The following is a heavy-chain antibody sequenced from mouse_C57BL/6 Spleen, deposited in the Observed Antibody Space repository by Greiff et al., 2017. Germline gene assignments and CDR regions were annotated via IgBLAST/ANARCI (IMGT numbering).Heavy chain of an antibody. V-gene: IGHV1-66*01. CDR3: VRGGDYYGSSLFAY. Sequence: QVQLQQSGPELVKPGASVKISCKASGYSFTSYDIHWVKQRPGQGLEWIGWIYPGSGNNKYNEKFKGKATLSADTSSSTAYMQLSSLTSEDSAVYYCVRGGDYYGSSLFAYWGQGTLVTVSA. CDR1: GYSFTSYD. D-gene: IGHD1-1*01. CDR2: IYPGSGNN. J-gene: IGHJ3*01.